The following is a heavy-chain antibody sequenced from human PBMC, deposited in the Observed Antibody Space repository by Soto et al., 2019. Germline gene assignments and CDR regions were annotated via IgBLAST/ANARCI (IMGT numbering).Heavy chain of an antibody. J-gene: IGHJ4*02. CDR1: GGSISSGGYS. CDR3: AGAGGLGAVAVDY. CDR2: IYHGST. D-gene: IGHD6-19*01. Sequence: QLRLQESGSGLVKPSQTLSLTCAVPGGSISSGGYSWSWIRQPPGKGLEWIGYIYHGSTYYTPSRRSRVTISVDRSKNQFSLKLSSVAAADTAVYYCAGAGGLGAVAVDYWGQGTLVTVSS. V-gene: IGHV4-30-2*01.